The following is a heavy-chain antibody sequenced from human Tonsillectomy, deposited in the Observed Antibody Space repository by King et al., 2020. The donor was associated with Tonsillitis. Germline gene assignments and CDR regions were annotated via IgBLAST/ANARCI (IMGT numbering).Heavy chain of an antibody. Sequence: VQLVESGGGLVQPGGSLRLSCAASGFTFSSYEMNWVRQAPGKGLEWVSYISSSGSTIYYADTVKGRFTISRDNAKNSLYLQMNSLRAEDTAVYYCARDVTGCSSTSCYSDFDYWGQGTLVTVSS. J-gene: IGHJ4*02. D-gene: IGHD2-2*01. V-gene: IGHV3-48*03. CDR3: ARDVTGCSSTSCYSDFDY. CDR1: GFTFSSYE. CDR2: ISSSGSTI.